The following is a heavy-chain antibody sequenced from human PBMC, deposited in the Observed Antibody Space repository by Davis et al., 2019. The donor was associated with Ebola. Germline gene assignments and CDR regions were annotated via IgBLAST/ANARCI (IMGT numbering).Heavy chain of an antibody. CDR3: ARDYYTSGTH. Sequence: HTGGSLRLSCAASVFTFSSYGMHWVRQAPGKGLVWVSRINSDGSFTSYADSVKGRFTTSRDNAKNTLYLQMNSLRAEDTAVYYCARDYYTSGTHWGQGTLVTVSS. D-gene: IGHD3-10*01. J-gene: IGHJ4*02. CDR1: VFTFSSYG. V-gene: IGHV3-74*01. CDR2: INSDGSFT.